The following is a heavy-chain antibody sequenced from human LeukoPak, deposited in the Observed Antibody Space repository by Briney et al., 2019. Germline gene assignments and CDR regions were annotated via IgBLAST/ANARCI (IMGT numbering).Heavy chain of an antibody. CDR2: ISYDGSNK. V-gene: IGHV3-30-3*01. J-gene: IGHJ4*02. Sequence: GGSLRLSCAASGFTFSSYAMHWVGQPPGKGLEWVAVISYDGSNKYYADSVKGRFTISRDNSKNTLYLQMNSLRAEDTAVYYCASSSSWYLDYWGQGTLVTVSS. D-gene: IGHD6-13*01. CDR3: ASSSSWYLDY. CDR1: GFTFSSYA.